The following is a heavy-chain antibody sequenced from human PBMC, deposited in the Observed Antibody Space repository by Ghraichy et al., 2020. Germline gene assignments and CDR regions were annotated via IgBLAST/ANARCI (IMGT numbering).Heavy chain of an antibody. CDR2: IYYSGST. CDR1: GGSISSYY. D-gene: IGHD2-15*01. V-gene: IGHV4-59*01. Sequence: SQTLSLTCTVSGGSISSYYWSWIRQPPGKGLEWIGYIYYSGSTNYNPSLKSRVTISVDTSKNQFSLKLSSVTAADTAVYYCARDRAVVAATHYYYYGMDVWGQGTTVTVS. CDR3: ARDRAVVAATHYYYYGMDV. J-gene: IGHJ6*02.